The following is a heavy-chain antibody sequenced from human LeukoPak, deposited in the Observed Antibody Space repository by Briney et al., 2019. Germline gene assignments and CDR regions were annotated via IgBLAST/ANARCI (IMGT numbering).Heavy chain of an antibody. CDR2: ISGSGDHT. D-gene: IGHD1-26*01. CDR1: GFTFSSYG. CDR3: ARDKGSYYSYNWFDP. V-gene: IGHV3-23*01. J-gene: IGHJ5*02. Sequence: GGSLRLSCAASGFTFSSYGMSWVRQAPGKGLEWVSAISGSGDHTYYADSVKGRFTISRDNSKNTPYLQMNSLRAEETAVYFCARDKGSYYSYNWFDPWGQGTLVTVSS.